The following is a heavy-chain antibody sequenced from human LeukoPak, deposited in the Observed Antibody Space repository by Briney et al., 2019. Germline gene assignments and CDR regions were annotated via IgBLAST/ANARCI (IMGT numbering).Heavy chain of an antibody. CDR3: ATEVTSIVPDY. CDR2: FDPENDER. CDR1: GHTLIELP. D-gene: IGHD2-21*02. V-gene: IGHV1-24*01. J-gene: IGHJ4*02. Sequence: ASVKVSCKVSGHTLIELPMYWVRQAPGEGLEWMGGFDPENDERIYAQKFRGRVTMTEDTSTNTAYMELSSLRSDDTAVYYCATEVTSIVPDYWGQGTLVTVSS.